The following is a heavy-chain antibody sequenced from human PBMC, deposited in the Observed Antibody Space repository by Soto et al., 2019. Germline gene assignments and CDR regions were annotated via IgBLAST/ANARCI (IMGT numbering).Heavy chain of an antibody. D-gene: IGHD2-2*01. CDR1: GGSISSGGYS. V-gene: IGHV4-30-2*01. Sequence: SETLSLTCAVSGGSISSGGYSWSWIRQPPGKGLEWIGYIYHSGSTYYNPSLKSRVTISVDRSKNQFSLKLSSVTAADTAVYYCARLGYWSSTSCWGGYFDYWGQGTLVIVSS. CDR2: IYHSGST. J-gene: IGHJ4*02. CDR3: ARLGYWSSTSCWGGYFDY.